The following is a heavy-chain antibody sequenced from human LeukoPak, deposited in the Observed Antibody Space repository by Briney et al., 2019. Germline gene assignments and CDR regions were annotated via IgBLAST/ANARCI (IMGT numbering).Heavy chain of an antibody. Sequence: GASVKVSCKASGYTFTSYDTNWVRQATGQGLEWMGWMNPNSGNTGYAQKFQGRVTMTRNTSISTAYMELSSLRSEDTAVYYCAREGERLGELFNYWGQGTLVTVSS. CDR1: GYTFTSYD. J-gene: IGHJ4*02. CDR3: AREGERLGELFNY. V-gene: IGHV1-8*01. CDR2: MNPNSGNT. D-gene: IGHD3-16*01.